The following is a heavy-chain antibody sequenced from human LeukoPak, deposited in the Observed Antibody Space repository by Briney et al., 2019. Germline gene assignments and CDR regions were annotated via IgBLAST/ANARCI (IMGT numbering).Heavy chain of an antibody. CDR2: IYYSGNT. CDR3: ARGRRDGYPARFYFDY. Sequence: PSETLSLTCTVSGVSISSSNSYWGWIRQPPGKGLEWIGSIYYSGNTYYNASLKSQVSISIDTSKNQFSLKLSSVTAADTAVYYCARGRRDGYPARFYFDYWGQGTLVTVSS. CDR1: GVSISSSNSY. V-gene: IGHV4-39*01. D-gene: IGHD5-24*01. J-gene: IGHJ4*02.